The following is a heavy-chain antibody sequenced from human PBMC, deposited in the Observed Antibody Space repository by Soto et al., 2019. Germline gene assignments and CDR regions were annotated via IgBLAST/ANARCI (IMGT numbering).Heavy chain of an antibody. D-gene: IGHD5-18*01. Sequence: ASVKVSCKASGYTFTSYGISWVRQAPGQGLVWMGWISAYNGNTNYAQKLQGRVTMTTDTSTSTAYMELRSLRSDDTAVYYCARTHVDTAMVFYYYYYMDVWGKGTTVTVSS. V-gene: IGHV1-18*01. CDR2: ISAYNGNT. CDR3: ARTHVDTAMVFYYYYYMDV. J-gene: IGHJ6*03. CDR1: GYTFTSYG.